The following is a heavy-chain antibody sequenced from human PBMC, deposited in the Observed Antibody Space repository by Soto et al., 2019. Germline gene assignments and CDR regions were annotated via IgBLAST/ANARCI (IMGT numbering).Heavy chain of an antibody. J-gene: IGHJ1*01. D-gene: IGHD5-18*01. Sequence: QITLKESGPTLVKPTQPLTLTCTFSGFSLSTAGVGVGWIRQPPGKALEWLALIYWDDDRRYSPSLNSRLTNTNDTPKTQVVLTRPNNDPEDPGAYYRVQQGSRGYGRGNEYFQHRGQGTPVNVSS. CDR1: GFSLSTAGVG. CDR3: VQQGSRGYGRGNEYFQH. CDR2: IYWDDDR. V-gene: IGHV2-5*04.